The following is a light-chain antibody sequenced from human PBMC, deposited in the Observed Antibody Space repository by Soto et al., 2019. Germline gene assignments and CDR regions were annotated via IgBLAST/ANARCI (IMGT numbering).Light chain of an antibody. J-gene: IGKJ1*01. CDR2: AAS. V-gene: IGKV1-27*01. CDR3: QKYNSAPRT. Sequence: IQMTQSPSSLSASVGDRVTITCRASQDISNYLAWFQQKPGKGPKLVIYAASTLQSGVPSRFGGSGSGTDFTLTISSLQPEDVATYYCQKYNSAPRTFGQGTKVDI. CDR1: QDISNY.